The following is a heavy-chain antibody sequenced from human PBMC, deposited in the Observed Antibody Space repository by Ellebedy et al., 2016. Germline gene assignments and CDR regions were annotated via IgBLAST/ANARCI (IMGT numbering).Heavy chain of an antibody. Sequence: GESLKISCAASGFTFSSYSMNWVRQAPGKGLEWVSSISSSSSYIYYADSVKGRFTISRDNAKNSLYLQMNSLRAEDTAVYYCASPILTGTYGMDVWGQGTTVTVSS. CDR2: ISSSSSYI. CDR1: GFTFSSYS. V-gene: IGHV3-21*04. D-gene: IGHD3-9*01. CDR3: ASPILTGTYGMDV. J-gene: IGHJ6*02.